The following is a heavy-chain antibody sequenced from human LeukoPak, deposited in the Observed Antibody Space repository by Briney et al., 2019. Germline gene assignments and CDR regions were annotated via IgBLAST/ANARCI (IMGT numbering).Heavy chain of an antibody. V-gene: IGHV4-34*01. CDR3: ARSRTTVTRYYYYYYGMDV. J-gene: IGHJ6*02. CDR1: GGSSSGYY. D-gene: IGHD4-17*01. Sequence: SETLSLTCAVYGGSSSGYYWSWIRQPPGKGLEWIGEINHSGSTNYNPSLKSRVTISVDTSKNQFSLKLSSVTAADTAAYYCARSRTTVTRYYYYYYGMDVWGQGTTVTVSS. CDR2: INHSGST.